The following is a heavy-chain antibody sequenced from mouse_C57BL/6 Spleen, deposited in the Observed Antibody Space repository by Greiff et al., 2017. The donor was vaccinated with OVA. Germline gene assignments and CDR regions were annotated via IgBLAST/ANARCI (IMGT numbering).Heavy chain of an antibody. V-gene: IGHV7-3*01. D-gene: IGHD1-1*01. J-gene: IGHJ3*01. CDR3: ARYEIYYGSSYAAWFAY. CDR1: GFTFTDYY. CDR2: IRNKANGYTT. Sequence: EVKLVESGGGLVQPGGSLSLSCAASGFTFTDYYMSWVRQPPGKALEWLGFIRNKANGYTTEYSASVKGRFTISRDNSQSILYLQMNALRAEDSATYYCARYEIYYGSSYAAWFAYWGQGTLVTVSA.